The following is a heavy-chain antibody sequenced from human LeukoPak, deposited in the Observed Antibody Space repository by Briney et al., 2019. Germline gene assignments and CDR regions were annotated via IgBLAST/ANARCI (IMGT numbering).Heavy chain of an antibody. D-gene: IGHD3-9*01. V-gene: IGHV3-9*01. J-gene: IGHJ4*02. CDR2: ISWNSGSI. CDR1: GFTFDDYA. CDR3: AKDANYDILTGYPDY. Sequence: PGRSLRLSCAASGFTFDDYAMHWVRQAPGKGLEWVSGISWNSGSIGYADSVKGRFTISRDNAKNSLYLQMNSLRAEDTVLYYCAKDANYDILTGYPDYWGQGTLVTVSS.